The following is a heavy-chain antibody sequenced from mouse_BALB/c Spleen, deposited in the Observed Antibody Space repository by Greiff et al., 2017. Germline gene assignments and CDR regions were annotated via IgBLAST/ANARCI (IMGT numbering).Heavy chain of an antibody. CDR2: INPSTGYT. Sequence: QVQLQQSGAELAKPGASVKMSCKASGYTFTSYWMHWVKQRPGQGLEWIGYINPSTGYTEYNQKFKDKATLPADKSSSTAYMQLSSLTSEDSAVYYCAREGYDVWGAGTTVTVSS. V-gene: IGHV1-7*01. CDR1: GYTFTSYW. CDR3: AREGYDV. D-gene: IGHD2-2*01. J-gene: IGHJ1*01.